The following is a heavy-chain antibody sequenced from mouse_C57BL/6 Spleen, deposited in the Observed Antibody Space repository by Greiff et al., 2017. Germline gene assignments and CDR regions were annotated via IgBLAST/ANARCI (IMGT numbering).Heavy chain of an antibody. Sequence: EVQVVESGAELVKPGASVKLSCTASGFNIKDYYMHWVKQRTEQGLEWIGRIDPEDGETKYAPKFQGKATITADTSSNTAYLHLSSLTSADTAVYYCAKDYYGSSYPYWYFDVWGTGTTVTVSS. CDR3: AKDYYGSSYPYWYFDV. CDR2: IDPEDGET. V-gene: IGHV14-2*01. CDR1: GFNIKDYY. J-gene: IGHJ1*03. D-gene: IGHD1-1*01.